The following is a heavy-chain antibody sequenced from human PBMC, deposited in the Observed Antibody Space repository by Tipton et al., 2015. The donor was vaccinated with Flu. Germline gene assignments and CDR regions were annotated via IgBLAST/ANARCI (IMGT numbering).Heavy chain of an antibody. Sequence: TLSLTCTVSGGSIGSYYWNWIRQPAGERPEWIGRIYTSGSTNYNFSLDSRVTISVDTSKNQFYLRLTSVTAADTAIYYCARDRSGSSSYYGTFDIWGQGTMVNVSS. CDR2: IYTSGST. CDR1: GGSIGSYY. J-gene: IGHJ3*02. V-gene: IGHV4-4*07. CDR3: ARDRSGSSSYYGTFDI. D-gene: IGHD3-10*01.